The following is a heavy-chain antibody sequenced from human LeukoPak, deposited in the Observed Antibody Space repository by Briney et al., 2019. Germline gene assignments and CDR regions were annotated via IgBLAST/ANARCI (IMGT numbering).Heavy chain of an antibody. CDR2: INPNTGGT. J-gene: IGHJ5*02. CDR1: GYTFTGDY. V-gene: IGHV1-2*02. D-gene: IGHD2-15*01. Sequence: GAAVKVSCKASGYTFTGDYIHWVRQAPGQRLEWMGWINPNTGGTDFAQKFQGRVTMTRDTSINTAYMELSRLRSDDTAVYYCARDRGYCIKTSCRRRFDPWGQGTLVTVSS. CDR3: ARDRGYCIKTSCRRRFDP.